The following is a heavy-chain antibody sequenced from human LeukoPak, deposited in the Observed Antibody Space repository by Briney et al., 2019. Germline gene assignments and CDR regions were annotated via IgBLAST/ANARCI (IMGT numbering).Heavy chain of an antibody. CDR3: ARDGWGLYSSTSDY. V-gene: IGHV3-7*03. D-gene: IGHD6-13*01. CDR2: IKQDGSEK. Sequence: GGSLRLSCAAAGFSFISYWMSWVRQAPGKGREGVANIKQDGSEKYYVDSVKGRFTISRDNANNSLYLQMNSLRAEDTAVYYCARDGWGLYSSTSDYWGQGTLVTVSS. J-gene: IGHJ4*02. CDR1: GFSFISYW.